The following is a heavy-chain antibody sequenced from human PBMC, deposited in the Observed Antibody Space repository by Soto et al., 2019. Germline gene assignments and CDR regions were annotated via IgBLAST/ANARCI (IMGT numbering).Heavy chain of an antibody. J-gene: IGHJ4*02. CDR2: IKQDGSEK. CDR1: GFTFSSYW. V-gene: IGHV3-7*05. CDR3: ARRNLDSDTAMAENFDY. D-gene: IGHD5-18*01. Sequence: GGSLRLSCAASGFTFSSYWMSWVRQAPGKGLEWVANIKQDGSEKYYVDSVKGRFTISRDNAKNSLYLQMNSLRAEDTAVYYCARRNLDSDTAMAENFDYWGQGTLVTVSS.